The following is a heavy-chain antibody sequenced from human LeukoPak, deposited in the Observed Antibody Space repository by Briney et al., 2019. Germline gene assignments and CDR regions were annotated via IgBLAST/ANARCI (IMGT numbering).Heavy chain of an antibody. CDR3: ARDLGSYSSSKYNWFDP. J-gene: IGHJ5*02. CDR1: GFTFSSYS. CDR2: ISSSSSYI. V-gene: IGHV3-21*01. Sequence: PGGALRLSCAASGFTFSSYSMNWVRQAPGKGLEWVSSISSSSSYIYYADSVKGRFTISRDNAKNSLYLQMNSLRAEETAVYYCARDLGSYSSSKYNWFDPWGQGTLVTVSS. D-gene: IGHD6-13*01.